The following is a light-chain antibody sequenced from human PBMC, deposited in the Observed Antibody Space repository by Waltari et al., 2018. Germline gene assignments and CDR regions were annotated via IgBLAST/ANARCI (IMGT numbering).Light chain of an antibody. V-gene: IGLV2-11*01. CDR2: DVS. CDR1: SSYVGGYNY. J-gene: IGLJ2*01. Sequence: QSALTQPRSVSGSPGQSVTISCTGTSSYVGGYNYVSWYQKHPGKAPKLMIYDVSKRPSGVPDRFSGSKSGNTASLTISGLQAEDEADYYCCSYAGSYTLFGGGTKLTVL. CDR3: CSYAGSYTL.